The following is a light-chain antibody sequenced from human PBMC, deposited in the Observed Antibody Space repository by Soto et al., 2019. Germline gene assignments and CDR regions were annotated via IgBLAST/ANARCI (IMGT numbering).Light chain of an antibody. CDR2: KAS. CDR1: QTISSW. J-gene: IGKJ1*01. CDR3: QHYNSYSEA. Sequence: IHMTQSPSTLSGSVWDRVTITCRASQTISSWLAWYQQKPGKAPKLLIYKASTLKSGVPSRFSGSGSGTEFTLTISSLQPDDFATYYCQHYNSYSEAFGQGTKVDIK. V-gene: IGKV1-5*03.